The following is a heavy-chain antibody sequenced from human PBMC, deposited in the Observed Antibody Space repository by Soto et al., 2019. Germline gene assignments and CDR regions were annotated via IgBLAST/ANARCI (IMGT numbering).Heavy chain of an antibody. V-gene: IGHV3-23*01. J-gene: IGHJ4*02. CDR1: GFTFFTYA. CDR3: SKDTPVVMFLFDS. Sequence: GGSLRLSCTASGFTFFTYAMTWVRQAPGKGLEWVSSITDTGVSTYYADSVKGRFTISRDNSKNTLYLQMNSLRTDDSAVYYCSKDTPVVMFLFDSWGRGTLVTVSS. D-gene: IGHD2-15*01. CDR2: ITDTGVST.